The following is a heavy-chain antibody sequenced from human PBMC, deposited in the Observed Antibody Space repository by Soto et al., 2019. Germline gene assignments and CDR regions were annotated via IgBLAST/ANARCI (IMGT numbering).Heavy chain of an antibody. J-gene: IGHJ5*01. CDR3: ARDTRYSSSWYKYWFDP. D-gene: IGHD6-13*01. CDR1: GFTFSSYS. CDR2: ISSSSYI. Sequence: GGSLRLSCAASGFTFSSYSMNWVRQAPGKGLEWVSSISSSSYIYYADSVKGRFTISRDNAKNSLYLQMNSLRAEDTAVYYCARDTRYSSSWYKYWFDPWGQGTLVTVSS. V-gene: IGHV3-21*01.